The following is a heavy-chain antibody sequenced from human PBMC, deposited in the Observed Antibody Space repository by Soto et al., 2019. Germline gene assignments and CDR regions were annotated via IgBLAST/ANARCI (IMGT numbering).Heavy chain of an antibody. V-gene: IGHV3-15*07. Sequence: GGSLRLSCAASGFTFSNAWLNWVRQAPGKGLEWVGSIKSKTDGGTTDYAAHVKGRFTISRYDSKNTLCLQMNSLRTEHTAVYYCTTSVAYCGGECYTGDVYWVQGTLVIVSS. CDR2: IKSKTDGGTT. J-gene: IGHJ4*02. D-gene: IGHD2-21*01. CDR3: TTSVAYCGGECYTGDVY. CDR1: GFTFSNAW.